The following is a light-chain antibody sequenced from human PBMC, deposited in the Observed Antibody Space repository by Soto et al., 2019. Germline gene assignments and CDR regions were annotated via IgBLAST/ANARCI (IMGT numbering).Light chain of an antibody. Sequence: QSVLTQPASVSGSPGQSITISCTGSSSDVGGHNHVSWYQQHPGKAPKLIIYEVGNRPSGVSNRFFGSKSGNTASRTISGLQVESEADYYCNPYTHGTTLAFGTGTKLA. CDR2: EVG. V-gene: IGLV2-14*01. J-gene: IGLJ1*01. CDR1: SSDVGGHNH. CDR3: NPYTHGTTLA.